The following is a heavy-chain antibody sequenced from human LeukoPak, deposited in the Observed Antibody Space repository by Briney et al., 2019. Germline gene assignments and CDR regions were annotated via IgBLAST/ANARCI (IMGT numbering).Heavy chain of an antibody. CDR2: INADNGNT. CDR1: GYIFNSCS. D-gene: IGHD6-13*01. V-gene: IGHV1-3*01. Sequence: GASVKVSCKASGYIFNSCSIHWVRQAPGQRLEWMGWINADNGNTKYSQKFQGRVTITTDTSASTAYMELSSLRSEDTAMYYCAGDLSQQLAPEWHFDLWGRGTLVTVSS. J-gene: IGHJ2*01. CDR3: AGDLSQQLAPEWHFDL.